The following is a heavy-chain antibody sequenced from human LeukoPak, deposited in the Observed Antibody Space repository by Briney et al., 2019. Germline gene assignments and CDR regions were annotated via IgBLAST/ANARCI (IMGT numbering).Heavy chain of an antibody. Sequence: RASVKVSCKASGYTFTSYDINWLRQATGQGLEWMGWMNPNSGNTGYAQKFQGRVTMTRNTSISTAYMELSSLRSEDTAVYYCARGRLRYFDWLLFPLDPWGQGTLVTASS. CDR3: ARGRLRYFDWLLFPLDP. CDR1: GYTFTSYD. CDR2: MNPNSGNT. V-gene: IGHV1-8*01. J-gene: IGHJ5*02. D-gene: IGHD3-9*01.